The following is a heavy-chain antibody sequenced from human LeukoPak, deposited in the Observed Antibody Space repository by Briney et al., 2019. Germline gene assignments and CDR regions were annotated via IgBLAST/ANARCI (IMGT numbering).Heavy chain of an antibody. CDR3: AKDQGTYCSTTSCYAPDAFDI. J-gene: IGHJ3*02. D-gene: IGHD2-2*01. Sequence: GGSLRLSCAASGFTFSSYTMSWVRQAPGKGLEWVSCISGGGGTTYYADSVKGRFTISRDNSKNTLYLQMNSLRAEDTAVYYCAKDQGTYCSTTSCYAPDAFDIWGQGTMVTVSS. V-gene: IGHV3-23*01. CDR1: GFTFSSYT. CDR2: ISGGGGTT.